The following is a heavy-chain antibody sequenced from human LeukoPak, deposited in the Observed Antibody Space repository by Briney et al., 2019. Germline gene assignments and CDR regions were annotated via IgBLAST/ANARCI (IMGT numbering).Heavy chain of an antibody. CDR2: INHSGST. CDR3: ARLPGIEGTYYYMDV. Sequence: SETLSLTCAVYGGSFSGYYWSWIRQPSGKGLEWIGEINHSGSTNYNPSLKSRVTISVDTSKNQFSLKLSSVTAADTAVYYCARLPGIEGTYYYMDVWGKGTTVTVSS. D-gene: IGHD1-26*01. J-gene: IGHJ6*03. CDR1: GGSFSGYY. V-gene: IGHV4-34*01.